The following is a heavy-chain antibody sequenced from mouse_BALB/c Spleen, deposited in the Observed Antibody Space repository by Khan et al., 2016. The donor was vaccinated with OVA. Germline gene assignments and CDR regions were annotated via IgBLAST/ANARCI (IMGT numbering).Heavy chain of an antibody. CDR1: GFTFSSFG. J-gene: IGHJ4*01. V-gene: IGHV5-17*02. CDR2: ISSGSSTI. Sequence: EVELVESGGGLVQPGGSRKLSCAASGFTFSSFGMHWVRQAPEKGLEWVAYISSGSSTIFYADTVKGRFTISRDNPKNTLFLQMTSLRSEDTAMYYCARDSHMDYWGQGTSVTVSS. CDR3: ARDSHMDY.